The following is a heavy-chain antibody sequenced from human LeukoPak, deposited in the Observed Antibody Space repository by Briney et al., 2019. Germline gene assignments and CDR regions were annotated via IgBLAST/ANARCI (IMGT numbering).Heavy chain of an antibody. CDR2: IYHSGST. J-gene: IGHJ5*02. D-gene: IGHD2-2*01. V-gene: IGHV4-38-2*01. Sequence: SETLSLTCAVSGYSISSGYYWGWIRQPPGKGLEWIGSIYHSGSTYYNPSLKSRVTISVDTSKNQFSLKLSSVTAADTAVYYCARYCRSTSCYDDKPPFAPWGQGTLVTVSS. CDR1: GYSISSGYY. CDR3: ARYCRSTSCYDDKPPFAP.